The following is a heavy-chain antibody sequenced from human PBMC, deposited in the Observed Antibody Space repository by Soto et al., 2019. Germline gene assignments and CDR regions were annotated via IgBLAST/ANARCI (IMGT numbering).Heavy chain of an antibody. CDR1: GYTFTSYD. CDR3: ARSANWNDVDAFDI. J-gene: IGHJ3*02. V-gene: IGHV1-8*01. D-gene: IGHD1-20*01. Sequence: ASVKVSCKASGYTFTSYDINWVRQATGQGNEWMGWMNPNSGNTGYAQKFQGRVTMTRNTSISTAYMELSSLRYEDTAVYYCARSANWNDVDAFDIWGQGTMVTVSS. CDR2: MNPNSGNT.